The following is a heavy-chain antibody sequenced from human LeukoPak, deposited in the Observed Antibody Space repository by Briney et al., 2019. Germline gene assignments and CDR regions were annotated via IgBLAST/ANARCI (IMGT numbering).Heavy chain of an antibody. D-gene: IGHD5-24*01. CDR3: ARGSVDGYRGGIDY. Sequence: PGGSLRLSCAASGFTFSSYGMHWVRQAPGKGLEWVAVIWYDGSNKYYADSVEGRFTISRDNSKNTLYLQMNSLRAEDTAVYYCARGSVDGYRGGIDYWGQGTLVTVSS. V-gene: IGHV3-33*01. CDR2: IWYDGSNK. J-gene: IGHJ4*02. CDR1: GFTFSSYG.